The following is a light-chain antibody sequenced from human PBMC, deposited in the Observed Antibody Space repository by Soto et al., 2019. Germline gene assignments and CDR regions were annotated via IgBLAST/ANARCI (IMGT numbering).Light chain of an antibody. Sequence: QSALTQPASVSGSPGQSITISCTGTSSDVGTYKYVSWYQQLPGKAPKLMIYEVSNRPSGVSNRFSGSKSGNTASLTISELQAEEEADYYCSSYTSRSTPVFGGGTKLTVL. V-gene: IGLV2-14*01. J-gene: IGLJ2*01. CDR3: SSYTSRSTPV. CDR1: SSDVGTYKY. CDR2: EVS.